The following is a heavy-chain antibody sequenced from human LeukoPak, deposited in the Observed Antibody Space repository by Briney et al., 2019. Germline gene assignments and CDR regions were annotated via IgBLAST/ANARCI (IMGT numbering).Heavy chain of an antibody. CDR1: GGSISSYH. V-gene: IGHV4-59*01. Sequence: PSETLSLTCTVPGGSISSYHWSWTRKPPAKGLEWIGYIYYSGSTNYNPSLKSRVTISVDTSKNQFSLKLSSVTAADTAVYYCARALRARITGATASVYGMDVWGQGTTVTVSS. CDR3: ARALRARITGATASVYGMDV. D-gene: IGHD1-20*01. J-gene: IGHJ6*02. CDR2: IYYSGST.